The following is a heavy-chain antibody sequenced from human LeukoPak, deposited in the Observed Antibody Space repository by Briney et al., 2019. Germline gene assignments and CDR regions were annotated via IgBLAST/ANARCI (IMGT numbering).Heavy chain of an antibody. Sequence: GGSLRLSCTVSGFTVSSNSMSWVRQAPGKGLEWVSSIYNSSRIHYSDSVKGRFTISRDNAKNTLYLQMSSLRAEDTAVYYCARDFLHLGGWGQGTMVTVSS. CDR1: GFTVSSNS. CDR3: ARDFLHLGG. V-gene: IGHV3-53*01. D-gene: IGHD3-16*01. CDR2: IYNSSRI. J-gene: IGHJ3*01.